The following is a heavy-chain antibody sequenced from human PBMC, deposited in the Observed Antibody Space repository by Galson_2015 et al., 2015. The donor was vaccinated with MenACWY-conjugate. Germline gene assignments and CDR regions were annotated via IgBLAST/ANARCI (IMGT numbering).Heavy chain of an antibody. Sequence: SVKVSCKASGYTFTNYAMHWVRQAPGQRLEWMGWINAGNGHTKYSQKFQGRVTITSDTSASTAYMELSSLRSEDTAVYYCAREIVVAPAASWGDYYYGMDVWGQGTPVPVSS. J-gene: IGHJ6*02. CDR3: AREIVVAPAASWGDYYYGMDV. V-gene: IGHV1-3*01. D-gene: IGHD2-2*01. CDR1: GYTFTNYA. CDR2: INAGNGHT.